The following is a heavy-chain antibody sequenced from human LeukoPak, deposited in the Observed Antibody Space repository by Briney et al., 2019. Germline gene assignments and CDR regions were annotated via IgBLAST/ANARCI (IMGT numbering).Heavy chain of an antibody. CDR1: GGTFSSYA. J-gene: IGHJ4*02. CDR3: ATFGGSSWPGSIDY. Sequence: GASVKVSCKASGGTFSSYAISWVRQAPGQGLEWMGGIIPIFGTANYAQKFQGRVTITADESTSTAYMELSSLRSEDTAVYYCATFGGSSWPGSIDYWGQGTLVTVSS. V-gene: IGHV1-69*01. D-gene: IGHD6-13*01. CDR2: IIPIFGTA.